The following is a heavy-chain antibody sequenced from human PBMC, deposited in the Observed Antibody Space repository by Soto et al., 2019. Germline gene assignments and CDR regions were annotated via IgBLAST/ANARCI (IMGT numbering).Heavy chain of an antibody. Sequence: EVHLVQSGAEVKKPGESLKISCKGSGYTFTSYWIAWVRQMPGKGLEWMGLIYPGDSDTRYSPSFQGQVTISADKFISTAYLQWSSLKASDTDMYYCATRGNSHAYFDFWGQGTLVTVSS. CDR2: IYPGDSDT. D-gene: IGHD5-18*01. CDR3: ATRGNSHAYFDF. CDR1: GYTFTSYW. J-gene: IGHJ4*02. V-gene: IGHV5-51*01.